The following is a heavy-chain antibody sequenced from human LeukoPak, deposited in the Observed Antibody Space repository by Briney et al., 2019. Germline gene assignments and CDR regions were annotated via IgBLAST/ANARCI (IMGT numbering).Heavy chain of an antibody. V-gene: IGHV3-7*03. Sequence: PGGSLRLSCAASGFTFSSYWMSWVRQAPGKGLEWVANIKQDGKEKYYVDSVKGRFSISRENAKNSLYIQINSQRAENTAVYYCAREFSSRGPANWCDPWGQGILVTVSS. CDR3: AREFSSRGPANWCDP. J-gene: IGHJ5*02. CDR2: IKQDGKEK. D-gene: IGHD2-2*01. CDR1: GFTFSSYW.